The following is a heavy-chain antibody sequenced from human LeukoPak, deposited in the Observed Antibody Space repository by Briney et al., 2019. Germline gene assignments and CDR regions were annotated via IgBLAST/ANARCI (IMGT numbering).Heavy chain of an antibody. D-gene: IGHD4-23*01. V-gene: IGHV4-59*01. J-gene: IGHJ4*02. CDR2: ISYSGST. CDR3: ARSGGNSRFDY. CDR1: GDSINNYY. Sequence: SETLSLTCTVSGDSINNYYWSWIRQPPGKGLEWIGYISYSGSTTYNPSLKSRVTISADTSKNQFSLILSSVTAADTAVYYRARSGGNSRFDYWGQGTLVTVSS.